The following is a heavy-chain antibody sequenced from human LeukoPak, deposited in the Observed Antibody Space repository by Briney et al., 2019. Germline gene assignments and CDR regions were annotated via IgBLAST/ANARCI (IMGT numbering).Heavy chain of an antibody. CDR1: SGSIGNYY. V-gene: IGHV4-4*07. CDR3: ARDRSSAYYRDYFDY. J-gene: IGHJ4*02. D-gene: IGHD2-2*01. CDR2: IHNSGST. Sequence: SETLSLTCTVSSGSIGNYYWSWIRQPAGKELEWIGRIHNSGSTNYKPSLKSRVTMSIDTSENRFSLRLTSVTAADTALYYCARDRSSAYYRDYFDYWGQGIPVTVSS.